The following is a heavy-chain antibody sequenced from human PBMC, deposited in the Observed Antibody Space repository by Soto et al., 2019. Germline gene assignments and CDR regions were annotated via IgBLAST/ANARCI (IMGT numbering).Heavy chain of an antibody. CDR3: ASVGGYRCHPYGMDV. CDR1: GGCFSGYY. Sequence: LSVTCAVYGGCFSGYYGSWIRQPPGTGLEWIGEIDHGGSTNYNPSLESRVTISFDTSRNQFSLKLKSVTDADTAVYFCASVGGYRCHPYGMDVWGQGTTVTVSS. CDR2: IDHGGST. D-gene: IGHD5-18*01. V-gene: IGHV4-34*01. J-gene: IGHJ6*02.